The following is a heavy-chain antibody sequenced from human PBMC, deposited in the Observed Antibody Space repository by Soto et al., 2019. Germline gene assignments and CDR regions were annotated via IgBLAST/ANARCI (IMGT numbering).Heavy chain of an antibody. J-gene: IGHJ4*02. D-gene: IGHD6-19*01. CDR1: GFTFSSYA. CDR2: ISYDGSNK. Sequence: QVQLVESGGGVVQPGRSLRLSCAASGFTFSSYAMHWVRQAPGKGLEWVAVISYDGSNKYYADSVKGRFTISRDNYKKPQDLKMNSQRAEDTAVYYCARESGRAVASGYWGQGTLVTVSS. CDR3: ARESGRAVASGY. V-gene: IGHV3-30-3*01.